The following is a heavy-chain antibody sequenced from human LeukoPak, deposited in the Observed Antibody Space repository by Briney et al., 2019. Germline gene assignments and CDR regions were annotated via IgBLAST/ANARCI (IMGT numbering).Heavy chain of an antibody. CDR1: VGTFSSYT. J-gene: IGHJ4*02. D-gene: IGHD3-3*01. Sequence: SVKVSCKASVGTFSSYTISWVRQAPGQGLEWMGRIIPILGIANYAQKFQGRVTITADKSTSTAYMELSSLRSEDTAVYYGERESGDTIFGVAHYYFDYWGQGTLVTVSS. CDR2: IIPILGIA. V-gene: IGHV1-69*04. CDR3: ERESGDTIFGVAHYYFDY.